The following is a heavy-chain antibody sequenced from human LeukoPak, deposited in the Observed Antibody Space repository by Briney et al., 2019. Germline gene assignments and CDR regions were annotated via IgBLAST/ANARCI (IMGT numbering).Heavy chain of an antibody. J-gene: IGHJ4*02. V-gene: IGHV3-66*01. D-gene: IGHD5-18*01. CDR1: GFTVSSNY. CDR2: IYSGGST. CDR3: ASTAMGDYFDY. Sequence: GGSLRLSCAASGFTVSSNYMSWVRQAPGKGLEWVSVIYSGGSTYYADSVKGRFTIPRDNSKNTLYLQMNSLRAEDTAVYYCASTAMGDYFDYWGQGTLVTVSS.